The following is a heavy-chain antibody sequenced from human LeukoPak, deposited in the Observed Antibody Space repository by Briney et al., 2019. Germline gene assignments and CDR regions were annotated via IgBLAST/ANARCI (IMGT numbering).Heavy chain of an antibody. CDR2: INPRDGGT. CDR1: GYSFNNYY. CDR3: ARGPLLGYDTNDSGFDI. V-gene: IGHV1-46*02. Sequence: ASVKVSCKASGYSFNNYYVHCVRQAPGQGLEWVGVINPRDGGTISAQKLQGRVALTIDTSTSTVYLEVSSLKSDDTAVYYCARGPLLGYDTNDSGFDIWGQGTLVIVSS. J-gene: IGHJ3*02. D-gene: IGHD3-22*01.